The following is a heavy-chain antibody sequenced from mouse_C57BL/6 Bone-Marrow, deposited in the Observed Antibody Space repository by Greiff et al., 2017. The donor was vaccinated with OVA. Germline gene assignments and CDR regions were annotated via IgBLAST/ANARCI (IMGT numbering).Heavy chain of an antibody. CDR2: IYPRSGNT. J-gene: IGHJ3*01. V-gene: IGHV1-81*01. D-gene: IGHD3-3*01. CDR1: GYTFTSSG. CDR3: AREVGTTPAGVAY. Sequence: QVQLQQPGAELARPGASVKLSCKASGYTFTSSGISWVKQRTGQGLEWIGEIYPRSGNTYYNEKFKGKAKLTADKSSSTTYMGLRCLTSGGPTVYVCAREVGTTPAGVAYWGQGTLVTVSA.